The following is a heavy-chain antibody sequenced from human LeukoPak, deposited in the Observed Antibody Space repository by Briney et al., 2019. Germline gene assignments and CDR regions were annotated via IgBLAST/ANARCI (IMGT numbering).Heavy chain of an antibody. D-gene: IGHD2-15*01. Sequence: SETLSLTCTVSGGSISSSIHYWGWIRQPPGKGLEWIGSIYYNGDSYYKQSLKSRITISVDTSKNQFSLKLSSVTAADTAVYYCARNSCPSGSCYDNRGYFDYWGQGTLVTVSS. V-gene: IGHV4-39*07. J-gene: IGHJ4*02. CDR3: ARNSCPSGSCYDNRGYFDY. CDR2: IYYNGDS. CDR1: GGSISSSIHY.